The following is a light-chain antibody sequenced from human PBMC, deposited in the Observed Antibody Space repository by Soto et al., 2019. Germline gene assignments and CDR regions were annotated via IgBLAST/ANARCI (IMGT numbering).Light chain of an antibody. V-gene: IGKV3-15*01. J-gene: IGKJ1*01. CDR3: QQYTNWPWT. CDR1: QSVSSN. Sequence: EIVGTQCPATVTVSPGERATLSCRASQSVSSNLAWYQQKPGQAPRLLIYGASTRATGVPARFSGSGSGTEFTLTISSLQSEDFAVYYCQQYTNWPWTFGRGTKVDIK. CDR2: GAS.